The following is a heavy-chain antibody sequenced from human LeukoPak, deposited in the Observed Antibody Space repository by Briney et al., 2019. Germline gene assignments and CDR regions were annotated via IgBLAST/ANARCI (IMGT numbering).Heavy chain of an antibody. Sequence: PGGSLRLSCAASGFTFRNYGMGWVRQVPGKGLEWVSSIDASGGTTYYADSVKGRFTTSRDNSKNTLYLQMTSLRAEDTAVYYCAELGITMIGGVWGKGTTVTISS. CDR2: IDASGGTT. J-gene: IGHJ6*04. CDR1: GFTFRNYG. CDR3: AELGITMIGGV. D-gene: IGHD3-10*02. V-gene: IGHV3-23*01.